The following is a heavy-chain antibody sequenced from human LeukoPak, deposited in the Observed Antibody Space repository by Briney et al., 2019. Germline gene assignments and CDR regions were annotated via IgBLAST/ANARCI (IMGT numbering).Heavy chain of an antibody. D-gene: IGHD3-10*01. CDR1: GYSISSSNW. V-gene: IGHV4-28*01. CDR3: ARKRSYGSGSYGNWFDP. Sequence: PSETLSLTCAVSGYSISSSNWWGWIRQPPGKGLEWIGYIYYSGGTYYNPPLKSRVTMSVDTSKNQFSLKLSSVTAVDTAVYYCARKRSYGSGSYGNWFDPWGQGTLVTVSS. CDR2: IYYSGGT. J-gene: IGHJ5*02.